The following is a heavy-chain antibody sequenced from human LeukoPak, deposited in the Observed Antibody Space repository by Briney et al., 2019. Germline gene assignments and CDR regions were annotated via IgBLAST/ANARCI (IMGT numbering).Heavy chain of an antibody. V-gene: IGHV1-8*01. J-gene: IGHJ4*02. D-gene: IGHD3-22*01. CDR2: MNPNSGNT. CDR1: GYTFTSYD. CDR3: ARAASITMIVVVITTSDLLDY. Sequence: GASVKVSCKASGYTFTSYDINWVRQATGQGLEWMGWMNPNSGNTGYAQKFQGRVTMTRNTSISTAYMELSSLRSEDTAVYYCARAASITMIVVVITTSDLLDYWGQGTLVTVSS.